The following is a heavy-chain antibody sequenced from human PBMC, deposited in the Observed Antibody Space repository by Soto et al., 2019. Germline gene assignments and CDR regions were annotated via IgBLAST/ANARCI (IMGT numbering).Heavy chain of an antibody. Sequence: QVQLQESGPGLVKPSQTLSLTCTVSDDSISSGGYYWSWIRQHPGKGLEWIGYIYGTGNMYYKSSLKSRLTFSVDTSKNHFSLKLTSVTAADTAVYYCARVTDTWFFALWGRGTLVTVSS. V-gene: IGHV4-31*03. CDR3: ARVTDTWFFAL. CDR1: DDSISSGGYY. J-gene: IGHJ2*01. D-gene: IGHD3-9*01. CDR2: IYGTGNM.